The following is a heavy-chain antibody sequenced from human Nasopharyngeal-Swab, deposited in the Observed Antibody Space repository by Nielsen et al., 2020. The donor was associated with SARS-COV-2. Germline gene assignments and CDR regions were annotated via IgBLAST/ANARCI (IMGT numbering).Heavy chain of an antibody. V-gene: IGHV3-11*01. Sequence: GESLKISCAASGFTVSGYYISWIRQAPGKGLEWIAYINPGSDVIAYADSVQGRFSISRDSATNSVYLQMNSLRTDDTAVYFCARKVALDIWGQGTVVTVSS. J-gene: IGHJ3*02. CDR3: ARKVALDI. CDR2: INPGSDVI. CDR1: GFTVSGYY.